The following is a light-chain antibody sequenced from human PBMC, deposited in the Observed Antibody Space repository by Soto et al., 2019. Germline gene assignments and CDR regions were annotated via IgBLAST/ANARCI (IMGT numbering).Light chain of an antibody. Sequence: QSALTKPASLSGSPGQWITISCTGTSNDVGSYNLVSWYQQHPGKAPKLMIYEVTKRPSGVSTRFSGSKSGNTASLTISGLQAEDEADYYCCSYASSGTYVFATGTKVTVL. J-gene: IGLJ1*01. CDR3: CSYASSGTYV. V-gene: IGLV2-23*02. CDR1: SNDVGSYNL. CDR2: EVT.